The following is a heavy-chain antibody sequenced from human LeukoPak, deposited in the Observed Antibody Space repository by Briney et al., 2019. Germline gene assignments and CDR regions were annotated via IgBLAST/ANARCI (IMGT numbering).Heavy chain of an antibody. CDR1: RFTFGSSW. Sequence: GGSLRLSCAASRFTFGSSWMSWVRQAPGKGLEWVANIKQDGSEKYYVDSAKGRFTISRDNARNSLYLQMNSLRAEDTAVYYCARETGYDSSGYWYFDYWGQGTLVTVSS. CDR3: ARETGYDSSGYWYFDY. D-gene: IGHD3-22*01. V-gene: IGHV3-7*01. CDR2: IKQDGSEK. J-gene: IGHJ4*02.